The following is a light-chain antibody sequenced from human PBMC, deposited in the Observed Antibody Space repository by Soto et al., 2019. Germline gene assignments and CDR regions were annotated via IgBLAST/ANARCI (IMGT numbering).Light chain of an antibody. J-gene: IGLJ1*01. CDR1: SSDVGGYNY. Sequence: QSVLTQPASVSGSPGQSITISCTGTSSDVGGYNYVSWYQQHPGKAPKLMIYDVSYRPSGVSDRFSGSKSGNTASLTISGLQSEDEADYYCDSYTSGSSYVFGTGTNVTVL. CDR3: DSYTSGSSYV. V-gene: IGLV2-14*01. CDR2: DVS.